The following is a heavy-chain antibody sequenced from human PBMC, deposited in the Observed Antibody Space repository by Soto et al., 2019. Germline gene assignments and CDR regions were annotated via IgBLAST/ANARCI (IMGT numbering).Heavy chain of an antibody. Sequence: GGSLRLSCAASGFTFSSYAMSWVRQAPGKGLEWVSAISGSGGSTYYADSVKGRFTISRDNSKNTLYLQMNSLRAEDTAVYYCTKVPPLYCSGGSCYFQDYYYYMDVWGKGTTVTVSS. D-gene: IGHD2-15*01. CDR1: GFTFSSYA. CDR3: TKVPPLYCSGGSCYFQDYYYYMDV. V-gene: IGHV3-23*01. CDR2: ISGSGGST. J-gene: IGHJ6*03.